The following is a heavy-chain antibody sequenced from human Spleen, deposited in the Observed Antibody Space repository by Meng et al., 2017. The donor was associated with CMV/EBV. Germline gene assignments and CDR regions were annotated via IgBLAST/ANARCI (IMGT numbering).Heavy chain of an antibody. J-gene: IGHJ4*02. D-gene: IGHD2-2*02. CDR1: GFTFSSYS. CDR2: ISYDGSNK. V-gene: IGHV3-30*03. CDR3: ARGPSYQLLYD. Sequence: GESLKISCAASGFTFSSYSMNWVRQAPGKGLEWVAVISYDGSNKYYADSVKGRFTISRDNSKNTLYLQMNSLRAEDTAVYYCARGPSYQLLYDWGQGTLVTVSS.